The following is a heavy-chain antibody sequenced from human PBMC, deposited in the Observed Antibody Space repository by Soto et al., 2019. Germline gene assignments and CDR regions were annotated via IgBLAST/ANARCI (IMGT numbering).Heavy chain of an antibody. CDR3: ASEVRNYQSLDC. D-gene: IGHD4-4*01. V-gene: IGHV3-33*01. J-gene: IGHJ4*02. CDR1: GFTFSSYA. Sequence: GGSLRLSCAASGFTFSSYAMHWVRQAPGKGLEWVAVIYYDGRNKYYGDSVRGRFTISRDNSNNTLYLQMNSLRAEDAAVYFCASEVRNYQSLDCWGQGTLVTVSS. CDR2: IYYDGRNK.